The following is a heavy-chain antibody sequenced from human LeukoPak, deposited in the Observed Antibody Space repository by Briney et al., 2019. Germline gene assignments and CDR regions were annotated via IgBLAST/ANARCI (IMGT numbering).Heavy chain of an antibody. CDR3: ARDDGGNFNDAFDI. J-gene: IGHJ3*02. CDR1: GFTFSDYY. CDR2: MRSSGSTI. D-gene: IGHD4-23*01. V-gene: IGHV3-11*04. Sequence: GGSLRLSCAASGFTFSDYYMNWIRQAPGKGLEWIASMRSSGSTIKYADSVKGRFTISRDNAKKSLYLQMNSLRAEDTAVYYCARDDGGNFNDAFDIWGQGTMVTVSS.